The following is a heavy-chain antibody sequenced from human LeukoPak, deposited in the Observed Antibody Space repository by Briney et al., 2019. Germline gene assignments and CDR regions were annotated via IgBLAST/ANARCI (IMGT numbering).Heavy chain of an antibody. CDR1: GGSISSYY. CDR2: IYTSGST. Sequence: PSETLSLTCTVSGGSISSYYWSWIRQPAGKGLEWIGRIYTSGSTNYNPSLKSRVTMSVDTSKNQFSLRLSSVTAADTAVYYCARALVTTRWVYYYYMDVWGKGTTFTVSS. J-gene: IGHJ6*03. D-gene: IGHD4-17*01. V-gene: IGHV4-4*07. CDR3: ARALVTTRWVYYYYMDV.